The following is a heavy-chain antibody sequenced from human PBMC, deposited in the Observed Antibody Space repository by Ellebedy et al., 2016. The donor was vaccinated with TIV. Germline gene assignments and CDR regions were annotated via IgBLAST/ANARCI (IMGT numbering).Heavy chain of an antibody. J-gene: IGHJ4*02. V-gene: IGHV3-48*04. CDR2: ISGRSGTK. CDR1: GFSFSSYS. D-gene: IGHD3-16*01. Sequence: GESLKISCAASGFSFSSYSMNWVRQAPGKGLEWVSYISGRSGTKHYGDSVKGRFTVSRDDAKNSLYLQMNSLRGEDTALYYCAAGGYWGQGILVTVSS. CDR3: AAGGY.